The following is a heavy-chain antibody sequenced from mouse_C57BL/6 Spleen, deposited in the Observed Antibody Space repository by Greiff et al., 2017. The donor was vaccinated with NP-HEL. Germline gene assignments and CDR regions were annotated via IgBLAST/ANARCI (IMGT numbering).Heavy chain of an antibody. CDR2: IDPEDGDT. Sequence: VQLQQSGAELVRPGASVKLSCTASGFNIKDYYMHWVKQRPEQGLEWIGRIDPEDGDTEYAPKFQGKATMTADPSSNTAYLQLSSLTSEDTAVYYCTTEGDYLYAMDYWGQGTSVTVSS. J-gene: IGHJ4*01. CDR3: TTEGDYLYAMDY. CDR1: GFNIKDYY. V-gene: IGHV14-1*01. D-gene: IGHD2-4*01.